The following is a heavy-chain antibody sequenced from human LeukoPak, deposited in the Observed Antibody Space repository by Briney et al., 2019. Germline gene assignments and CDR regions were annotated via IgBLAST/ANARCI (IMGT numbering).Heavy chain of an antibody. J-gene: IGHJ4*02. CDR1: GGSFSGYY. CDR2: INHSGST. D-gene: IGHD3-22*01. V-gene: IGHV4-34*01. Sequence: SETLSLTCAVYGGSFSGYYWTWTRQPPGKGLEWIGEINHSGSTNYNPSLKSRVTISVDTSKNQFSLKLSSVTAADTAVYYCARVTGYVIEDYFDSWGQGTLVTVSS. CDR3: ARVTGYVIEDYFDS.